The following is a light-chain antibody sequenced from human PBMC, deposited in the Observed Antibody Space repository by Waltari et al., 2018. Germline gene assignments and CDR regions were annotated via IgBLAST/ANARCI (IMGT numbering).Light chain of an antibody. J-gene: IGLJ3*02. CDR2: DVS. CDR3: CSYAGNYIWV. Sequence: QSALTQPASVSGSPRQSGTSCCTGGSRDIGRDDIVSCYQQHPSKAPNLIICDVSQRPSGVSDRFSGSKSGDTASLTISGLQFEDEADYYCCSYAGNYIWVFGGGTRLTVL. V-gene: IGLV2-23*02. CDR1: SRDIGRDDI.